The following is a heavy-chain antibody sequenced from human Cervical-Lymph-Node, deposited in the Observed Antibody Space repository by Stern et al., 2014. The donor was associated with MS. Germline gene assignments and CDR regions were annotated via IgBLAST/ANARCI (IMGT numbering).Heavy chain of an antibody. CDR2: IVPSLGTT. D-gene: IGHD6-6*01. CDR3: ARVWERIATRPRYWYFDP. J-gene: IGHJ2*01. Sequence: QVQLVESGAEVKKPGSSVKVSCKASGGTFRNHAINWVRQAPGQGLEWMGGIVPSLGTTKYAQKLQGRVTITADDSTSTAYMELTSLTSEDTAMYYCARVWERIATRPRYWYFDPWGRGTLVTVSS. CDR1: GGTFRNHA. V-gene: IGHV1-69*01.